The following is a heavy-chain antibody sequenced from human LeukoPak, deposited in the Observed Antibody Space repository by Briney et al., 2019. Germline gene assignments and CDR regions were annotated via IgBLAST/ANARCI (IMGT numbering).Heavy chain of an antibody. V-gene: IGHV3-23*01. Sequence: GGSLRLSCAAPGFVFSNYAMIWVRQAPGQGLEWVSAMSATAGNTYYADSVKGRFTISRDNSKNTLYLQMNSLRAEDTAVYYCAKDPALLPPGIAAAGIGWFDPWGQGTLVTVSS. D-gene: IGHD6-13*01. CDR3: AKDPALLPPGIAAAGIGWFDP. CDR1: GFVFSNYA. CDR2: MSATAGNT. J-gene: IGHJ5*02.